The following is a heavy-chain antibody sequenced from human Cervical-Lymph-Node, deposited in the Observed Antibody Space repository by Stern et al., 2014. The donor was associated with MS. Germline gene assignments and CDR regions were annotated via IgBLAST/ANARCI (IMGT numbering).Heavy chain of an antibody. CDR1: GFTFSGST. J-gene: IGHJ5*02. CDR3: PPAYSSSLHRP. V-gene: IGHV3-73*01. CDR2: ITRKVYSYAT. Sequence: EDQLVESGGGLVQPGGSLKLSCAASGFTFSGSTMHWVRQASGRGLEWVGRITRKVYSYATTYAASVKGRFTISRDDSKKTAYLQMNNLRTEDTAVYYCPPAYSSSLHRPWGQGTLVTVSP. D-gene: IGHD6-13*01.